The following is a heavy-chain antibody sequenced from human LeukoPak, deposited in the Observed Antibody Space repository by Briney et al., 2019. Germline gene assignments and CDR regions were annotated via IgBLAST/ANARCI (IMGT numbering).Heavy chain of an antibody. D-gene: IGHD3-3*01. CDR2: ISNDGSRK. Sequence: GGSLRLSCAASGFTFSNVWMNWVRQAPGKGLEWVAIISNDGSRKYYAHSVEGRFTISRDNSKNTLYLQMDSLRAEDTAVYYCARDRAWNYFDYWGQGTLVTVSS. J-gene: IGHJ4*02. V-gene: IGHV3-30*03. CDR1: GFTFSNVW. CDR3: ARDRAWNYFDY.